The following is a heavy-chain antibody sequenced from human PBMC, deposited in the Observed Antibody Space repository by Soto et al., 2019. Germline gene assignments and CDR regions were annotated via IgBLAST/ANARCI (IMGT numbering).Heavy chain of an antibody. Sequence: SETLSLTCAVYGWSFSGYYWSWIRQPPVKGLGWIGEINHSGSTNYNPSLKRRVTISVDTSKNHFSLKLSSVTAADTAVYYCARFRKMHQIDSSDHTFAYWGQGTVVTLSS. CDR2: INHSGST. CDR3: ARFRKMHQIDSSDHTFAY. CDR1: GWSFSGYY. D-gene: IGHD3-22*01. J-gene: IGHJ4*02. V-gene: IGHV4-34*01.